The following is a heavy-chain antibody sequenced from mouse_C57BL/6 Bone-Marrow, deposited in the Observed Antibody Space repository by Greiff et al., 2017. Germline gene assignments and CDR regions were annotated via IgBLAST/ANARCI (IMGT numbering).Heavy chain of an antibody. CDR1: GYTFTSYG. CDR3: ARGISLYYGSSYAMDY. J-gene: IGHJ4*01. Sequence: QVQLKQSGAELARPGASVKLSCKASGYTFTSYGISWVKQRTGQGLEWIGEIYPRSGNTYYNEKFKGKATLTADKSSSTAYMELRSLTSEDSAVYFCARGISLYYGSSYAMDYWGQGTSVTVSS. V-gene: IGHV1-81*01. D-gene: IGHD1-1*01. CDR2: IYPRSGNT.